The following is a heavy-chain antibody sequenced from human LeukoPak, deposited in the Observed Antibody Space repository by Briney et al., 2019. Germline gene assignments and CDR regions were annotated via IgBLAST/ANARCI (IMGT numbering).Heavy chain of an antibody. V-gene: IGHV4-34*01. CDR1: GGSISSYY. J-gene: IGHJ5*02. D-gene: IGHD6-13*01. CDR3: ARIRPKRPLGSSWST. Sequence: SETLSLTCTVSGGSISSYYWSWIRQPPGKGLEWIGEINHSGSTNYNPSLKSRVTISVDTSKNQFSLKLSSVTAADTAAYYCARIRPKRPLGSSWSTWGQGTLVTVSS. CDR2: INHSGST.